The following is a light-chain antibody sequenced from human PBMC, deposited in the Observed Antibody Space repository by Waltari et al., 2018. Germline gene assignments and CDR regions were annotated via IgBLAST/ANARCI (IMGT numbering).Light chain of an antibody. CDR2: GAS. Sequence: DIQMTQSPSSVSASVGDRVTITCRASQDISLWLAWYQQKPGKAPNLLIYGASSLQSGVPSRFSGSGSGTDFTLIISSLQPEDSATYYCQQANSFPLTFGGGTKVEVK. CDR1: QDISLW. CDR3: QQANSFPLT. V-gene: IGKV1D-12*01. J-gene: IGKJ4*01.